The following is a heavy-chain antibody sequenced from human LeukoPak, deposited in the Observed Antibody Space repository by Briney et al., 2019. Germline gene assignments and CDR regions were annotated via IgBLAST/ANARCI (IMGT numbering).Heavy chain of an antibody. J-gene: IGHJ5*02. Sequence: SETLSLTCTVSGGSISSYYWSWIQQPPGKGLEWIGYIYYSGSTNYNPSLKSRVTISVDTSKNQFSLKLSSVTAADTAVYYCARRTDVGYCSGGSCSPWFDPWGQGTLVTVSS. CDR1: GGSISSYY. D-gene: IGHD2-15*01. CDR3: ARRTDVGYCSGGSCSPWFDP. CDR2: IYYSGST. V-gene: IGHV4-59*08.